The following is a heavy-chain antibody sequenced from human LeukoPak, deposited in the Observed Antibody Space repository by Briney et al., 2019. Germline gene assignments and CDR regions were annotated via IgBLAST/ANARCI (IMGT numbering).Heavy chain of an antibody. CDR2: INHSGST. D-gene: IGHD1-26*01. V-gene: IGHV4-34*01. CDR1: GGSFSGYY. J-gene: IGHJ4*02. Sequence: SETLSLTCAVYGGSFSGYYWSWIRQPPGKGLEWIGEINHSGSTNYNPSLKSRVTISVDTSKNQFSLKLSSVTAADTAVYYCARGVGPHSGSYLYWGQGTLVTVSS. CDR3: ARGVGPHSGSYLY.